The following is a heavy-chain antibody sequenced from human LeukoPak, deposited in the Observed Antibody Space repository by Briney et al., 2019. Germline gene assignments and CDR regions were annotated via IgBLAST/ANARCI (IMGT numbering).Heavy chain of an antibody. V-gene: IGHV1-69*13. D-gene: IGHD2-15*01. CDR1: GGTFSSYA. CDR3: ARVMGYCSGGSCLYYYYGMDV. J-gene: IGHJ6*02. Sequence: SVKVSCKASGGTFSSYAISWVRQAPGQGLEWMGGIIPIFGTANYAQKFQGRVTITADESTSTAYMELSSLRPEDTAVYYCARVMGYCSGGSCLYYYYGMDVWGQGTTVTVSS. CDR2: IIPIFGTA.